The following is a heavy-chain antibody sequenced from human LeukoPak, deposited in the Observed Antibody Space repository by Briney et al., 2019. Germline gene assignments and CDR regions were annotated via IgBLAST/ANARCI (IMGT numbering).Heavy chain of an antibody. CDR1: GGSISSSRYY. CDR2: IYYTGSA. V-gene: IGHV4-39*01. Sequence: PSETLSLTCTVSGGSISSSRYYWGWIRQPPGKGLEWIGSIYYTGSAYYNPSLKSRVTMSVDTSKNQFSLRLSSVTAADTAVYSCARHPERYSYFDYWGQGTLVTVSS. D-gene: IGHD5-18*01. CDR3: ARHPERYSYFDY. J-gene: IGHJ4*02.